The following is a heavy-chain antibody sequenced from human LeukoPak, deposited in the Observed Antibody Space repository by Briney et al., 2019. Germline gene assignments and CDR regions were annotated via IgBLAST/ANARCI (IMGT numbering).Heavy chain of an antibody. CDR3: ARVSFGELFTIDY. CDR2: IYPDGRT. D-gene: IGHD3-10*01. CDR1: GFTVSAKY. V-gene: IGHV3-66*01. J-gene: IGHJ4*02. Sequence: GGSLRLSCTVSGFTVSAKYMSWVRQAPGEGLEWVSVIYPDGRTFYADSVKGRFTISRDNTKNSLYLQMNSLRAEDTAVYYCARVSFGELFTIDYWGQGNMVTVSS.